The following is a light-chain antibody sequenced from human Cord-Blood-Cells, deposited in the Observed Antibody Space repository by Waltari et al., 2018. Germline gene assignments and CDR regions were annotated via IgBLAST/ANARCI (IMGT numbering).Light chain of an antibody. V-gene: IGKV1-17*01. J-gene: IGKJ1*01. CDR1: QGIRND. CDR3: LQQNSYPWT. Sequence: DIQITQSPPSMSASVGDRVTITSRASQGIRNDLGWYQQKPRKAPKRLIYAASSLQSGAPSRFSGSGSGTECTLTISSLQPEDFATYYCLQQNSYPWTFGQGTKVEIK. CDR2: AAS.